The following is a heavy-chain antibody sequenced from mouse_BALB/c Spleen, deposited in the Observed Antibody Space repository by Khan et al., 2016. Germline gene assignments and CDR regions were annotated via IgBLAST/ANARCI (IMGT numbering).Heavy chain of an antibody. CDR1: GFDFSRYW. Sequence: EVKLLESGGGLVHPGGSLKLSCAASGFDFSRYWMSWVRQAPGKGLEWIGEINPDSYTINYTPSLKDKFIISRDNAKNTLYLQMSKVRSADTALYYCASAGYYGYLAYWGQGTLVTVSA. CDR3: ASAGYYGYLAY. V-gene: IGHV4-1*02. CDR2: INPDSYTI. J-gene: IGHJ3*01. D-gene: IGHD1-1*01.